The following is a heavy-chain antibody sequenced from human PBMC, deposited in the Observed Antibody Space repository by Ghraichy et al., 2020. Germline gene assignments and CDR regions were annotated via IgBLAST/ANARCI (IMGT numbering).Heavy chain of an antibody. CDR3: VHRPYIGSYFDY. CDR1: GFSLSTNGVG. D-gene: IGHD1-26*01. V-gene: IGHV2-5*02. J-gene: IGHJ4*02. CDR2: IFWDDDK. Sequence: SGPTLVKPTQTLTLTCAFSGFSLSTNGVGVGWVRQPPGKALEWLALIFWDDDKRYSPSLKSRLTITKDTSKNLVVLTMTNMDPVDTATYYWVHRPYIGSYFDYWGPGTLVTVSS.